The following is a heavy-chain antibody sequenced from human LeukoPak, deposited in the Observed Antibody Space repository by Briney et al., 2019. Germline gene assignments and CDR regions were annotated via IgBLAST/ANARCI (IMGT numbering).Heavy chain of an antibody. Sequence: PGGSLRLSCAASGFTFDDYAMHWVRQAPGKGLGWVSGISWNSGSIGYADSVKGRFTISRDNAKNSLYLQMNSLRAEDTALYYCTKEKSYYYGMDVWGQGTTVTVSS. J-gene: IGHJ6*02. V-gene: IGHV3-9*01. CDR3: TKEKSYYYGMDV. CDR1: GFTFDDYA. CDR2: ISWNSGSI.